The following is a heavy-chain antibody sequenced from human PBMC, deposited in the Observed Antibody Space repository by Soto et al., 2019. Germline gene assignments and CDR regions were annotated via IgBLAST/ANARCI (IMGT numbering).Heavy chain of an antibody. V-gene: IGHV1-69*01. Sequence: QVQLVQSGAEVKKPGSSVKVSCKASGGTFSSYAISWVRQAPGQGLEWMGGIIPIFGTANYAQKFQGRVTSTADESTSTAYMELSSLRSEDTAVYYCASSYSSGWGAEYFQHWGQGTLVTVSS. D-gene: IGHD6-19*01. CDR3: ASSYSSGWGAEYFQH. CDR1: GGTFSSYA. CDR2: IIPIFGTA. J-gene: IGHJ1*01.